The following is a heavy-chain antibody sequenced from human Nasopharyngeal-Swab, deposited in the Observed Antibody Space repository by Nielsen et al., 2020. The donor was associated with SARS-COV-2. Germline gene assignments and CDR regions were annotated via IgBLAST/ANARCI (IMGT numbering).Heavy chain of an antibody. D-gene: IGHD6-6*01. CDR1: GITVSSYA. V-gene: IGHV3-23*01. CDR2: ISGSGGST. Sequence: GEALKISCAASGITVSSYAMSWGRQARGEGLEWVSVISGSGGSTYYADSVKGRFTISRDNSKNTLYLQMNSLRAEDTAVYYCAKAGRIAASGYWGQGTLVTVSS. CDR3: AKAGRIAASGY. J-gene: IGHJ4*02.